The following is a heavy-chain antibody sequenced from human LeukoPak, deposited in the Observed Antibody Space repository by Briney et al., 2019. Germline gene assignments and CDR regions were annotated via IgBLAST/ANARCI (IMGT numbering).Heavy chain of an antibody. CDR2: VYYSGST. CDR1: GGSISSSHYY. Sequence: SETLSLTCSVSGGSISSSHYYWGWIRQPPGKGLQWIGSVYYSGSTYYSPSLKSRVTISVDTSKNQFSLNLSSVTAADTAVYYCARMGGYSGYATHWGQGTLVTVSS. V-gene: IGHV4-39*07. J-gene: IGHJ4*02. CDR3: ARMGGYSGYATH. D-gene: IGHD5-12*01.